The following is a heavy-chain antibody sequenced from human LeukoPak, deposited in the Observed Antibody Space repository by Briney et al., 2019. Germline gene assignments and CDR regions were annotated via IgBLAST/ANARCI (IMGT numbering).Heavy chain of an antibody. CDR2: INPNSGGT. Sequence: ASVKVSCKASGGTFGSYAISWVRQAPGQGLEWMGWINPNSGGTNYAQKFQGRVTMTRDTSISTAYMELSRLRSDDTAVYYCARGSRDGYNDAFDIWGQGTMVTVSS. CDR1: GGTFGSYA. J-gene: IGHJ3*02. CDR3: ARGSRDGYNDAFDI. D-gene: IGHD5-24*01. V-gene: IGHV1-2*02.